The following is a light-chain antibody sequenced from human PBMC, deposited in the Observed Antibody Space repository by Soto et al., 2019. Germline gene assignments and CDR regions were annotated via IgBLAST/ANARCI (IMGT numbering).Light chain of an antibody. Sequence: QSALTQPASVSGSPGQSITISCTGTSSDIGGYNYVSWYQQDPGKAPKLLIYDVSNRPSGVSNRFSGSKSGNTASLTISGLQTDDEADYFCSSYTSSSTVVFGGGTKVTVL. V-gene: IGLV2-14*01. CDR3: SSYTSSSTVV. CDR1: SSDIGGYNY. CDR2: DVS. J-gene: IGLJ2*01.